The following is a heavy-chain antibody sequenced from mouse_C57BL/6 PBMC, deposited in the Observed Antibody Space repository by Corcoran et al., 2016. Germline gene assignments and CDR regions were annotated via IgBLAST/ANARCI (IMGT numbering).Heavy chain of an antibody. CDR1: GYAFSSYW. CDR2: IYPGDGDT. V-gene: IGHV1-80*01. D-gene: IGHD2-4*01. CDR3: ARSGIYYDYDRFAY. Sequence: QVQLQQSGAELVKPGASVKISCKASGYAFSSYWMNWVKQRPGKGLEWIGQIYPGDGDTNYNGKFKGKATLTADKSSSTAYMQLSSLTSEDSAVYFCARSGIYYDYDRFAYWGQGTLVTVSA. J-gene: IGHJ3*01.